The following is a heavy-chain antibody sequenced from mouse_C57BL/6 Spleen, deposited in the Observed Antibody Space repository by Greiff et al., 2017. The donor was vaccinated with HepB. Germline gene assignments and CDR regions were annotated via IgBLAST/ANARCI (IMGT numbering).Heavy chain of an antibody. D-gene: IGHD2-4*01. V-gene: IGHV1-42*01. CDR1: GYSFTGYY. J-gene: IGHJ4*01. CDR2: INPSTGGT. Sequence: EVQLVESGPELVKPGASVKISCKASGYSFTGYYMNWVKQSPEKSLEWIGEINPSTGGTTYNQKFKAKATLTVDKSSSTAYMQLKSLTSEDSAVYYCARRDYDGPYYYAMDYWGQGTSVTVSS. CDR3: ARRDYDGPYYYAMDY.